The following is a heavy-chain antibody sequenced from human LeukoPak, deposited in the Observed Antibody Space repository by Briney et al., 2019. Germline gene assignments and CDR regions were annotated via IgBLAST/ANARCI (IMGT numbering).Heavy chain of an antibody. Sequence: SETLSLTCAVYGGSFNDYSWSWIRHLPGKGLEWLGGINHSGSTSYNPSLKSRVALSVDTSKNQFSLKLNSLTAADTAVYFCAKPRLACSGGSCYFDSWGQGTLVTVSS. V-gene: IGHV4-34*01. CDR3: AKPRLACSGGSCYFDS. CDR2: INHSGST. J-gene: IGHJ4*02. D-gene: IGHD2-15*01. CDR1: GGSFNDYS.